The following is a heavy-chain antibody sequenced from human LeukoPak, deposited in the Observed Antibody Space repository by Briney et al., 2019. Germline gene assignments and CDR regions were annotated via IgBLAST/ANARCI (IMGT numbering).Heavy chain of an antibody. Sequence: GSGPTLVNPTQALTLTRTFSGFSLSTSGMRVSWIRQPPGKALEWLARIDWDDDKFYSTSLKTRLTISKDTSKNQVVLTMTNMGPVDTATYYCARMTPYCSGGSCHFDYWGQGTLVTVSS. CDR2: IDWDDDK. CDR1: GFSLSTSGMR. V-gene: IGHV2-70*04. CDR3: ARMTPYCSGGSCHFDY. D-gene: IGHD2-15*01. J-gene: IGHJ4*02.